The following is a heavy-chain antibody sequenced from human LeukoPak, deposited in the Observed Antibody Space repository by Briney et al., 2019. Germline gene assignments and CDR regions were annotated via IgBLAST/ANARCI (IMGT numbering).Heavy chain of an antibody. CDR1: GGSISSYY. CDR2: IYYSGST. Sequence: PSETLSLTCTVSGGSISSYYWSWIRQPPGKGLEWIGYIYYSGSTNYNPSLKSRVTISVDTSKNQFSLKLSSVTAADTAVYYCARIVPHCGGDCYPFAFDIWGQGTMVTVSS. CDR3: ARIVPHCGGDCYPFAFDI. V-gene: IGHV4-59*01. D-gene: IGHD2-21*02. J-gene: IGHJ3*02.